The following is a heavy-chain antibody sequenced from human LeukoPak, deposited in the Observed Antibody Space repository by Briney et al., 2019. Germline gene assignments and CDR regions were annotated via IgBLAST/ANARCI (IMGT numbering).Heavy chain of an antibody. J-gene: IGHJ4*02. Sequence: SQTLSLTCTVSGGSISSGGYYWSWLRQPPGKGLEWIGYIYHSGSTYYNPSLKSRVTISVDRSKYQFSLKLSSVTAADTAVYYCARGPPPKYCSSTSCYPYYFDYWGQGTLVTVSS. V-gene: IGHV4-30-2*01. CDR1: GGSISSGGYY. CDR2: IYHSGST. D-gene: IGHD2-2*01. CDR3: ARGPPPKYCSSTSCYPYYFDY.